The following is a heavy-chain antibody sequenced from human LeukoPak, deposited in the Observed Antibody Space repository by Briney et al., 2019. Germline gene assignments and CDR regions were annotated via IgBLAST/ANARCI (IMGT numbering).Heavy chain of an antibody. Sequence: SETLSLTCAVYGGSFSGYYWSWIRQPPGKGLEWIGEINHSGSTNYNPSLKSRVTISVDTSKNQFSLKLSSVTAADTAVYYCAKDPGDSSGWFYWGQGTLVTVSS. CDR1: GGSFSGYY. J-gene: IGHJ4*02. D-gene: IGHD6-19*01. CDR3: AKDPGDSSGWFY. CDR2: INHSGST. V-gene: IGHV4-34*01.